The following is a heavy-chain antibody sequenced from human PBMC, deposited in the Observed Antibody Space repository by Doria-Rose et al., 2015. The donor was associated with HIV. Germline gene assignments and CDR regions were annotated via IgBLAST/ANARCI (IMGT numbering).Heavy chain of an antibody. Sequence: QITLKESGPVLVKPTETLTLTCTVSGVSLSSPGMGVSWIRQPPGKALEWLANIYSDDERSYKTSLKSRRTISRGTYKSQVVLTMTDMDPVDTATYYCARIKSSRWYHKYYFDFWGQGTLVIVSA. CDR1: GVSLSSPGMG. CDR2: IYSDDER. D-gene: IGHD6-13*01. J-gene: IGHJ4*02. V-gene: IGHV2-26*01. CDR3: ARIKSSRWYHKYYFDF.